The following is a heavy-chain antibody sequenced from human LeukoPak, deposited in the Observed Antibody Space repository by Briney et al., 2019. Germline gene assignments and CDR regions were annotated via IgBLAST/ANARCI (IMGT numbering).Heavy chain of an antibody. J-gene: IGHJ6*03. CDR2: FDPEDGET. Sequence: ASVKVSCKVSGYTLTELSMHWVRQAPGKGLEWMGGFDPEDGETIYAQKFQGRVTMTEDTSTDTAYMELSSPRSEDTAVYYCATFSFEGYYYMDVWGKGTTVTVSS. CDR3: ATFSFEGYYYMDV. V-gene: IGHV1-24*01. CDR1: GYTLTELS.